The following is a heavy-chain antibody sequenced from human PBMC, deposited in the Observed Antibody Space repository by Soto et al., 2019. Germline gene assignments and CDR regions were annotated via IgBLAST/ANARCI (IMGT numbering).Heavy chain of an antibody. V-gene: IGHV3-23*01. J-gene: IGHJ4*02. CDR3: AKVFYYYDSSGYYYFDY. CDR2: ISGSGSTM. CDR1: GFTFSSYA. Sequence: GSLRLSCAASGFTFSSYAVSWVRQAPGKGPEWISSISGSGSTMYYADSVKGRFTISRDNSKNTLYLQMSSLRAEDTAVYYCAKVFYYYDSSGYYYFDYWGQGTLVTVSS. D-gene: IGHD3-22*01.